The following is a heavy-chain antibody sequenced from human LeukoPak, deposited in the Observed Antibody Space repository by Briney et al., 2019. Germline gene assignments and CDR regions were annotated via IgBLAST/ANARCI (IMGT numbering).Heavy chain of an antibody. J-gene: IGHJ4*02. CDR3: ARKSSPSSGWFAFDY. D-gene: IGHD6-19*01. V-gene: IGHV1-8*02. Sequence: ASVKVSCKASGGTFSSYAISWVRQAPGQGLEWMGWMNPNSGNTGYAQKLQGRVTMTRNTSMSTAYMELSSLKSEDTAVYYCARKSSPSSGWFAFDYWGQGSLVTVSS. CDR2: MNPNSGNT. CDR1: GGTFSSYA.